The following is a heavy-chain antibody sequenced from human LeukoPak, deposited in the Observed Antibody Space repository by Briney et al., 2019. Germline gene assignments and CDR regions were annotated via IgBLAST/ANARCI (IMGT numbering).Heavy chain of an antibody. CDR1: GGSISGYY. V-gene: IGHV4-4*07. CDR3: ARDAGYCSSTSCYSWFDP. Sequence: PSETLSLTCSVSGGSISGYYWSWIRQPAGKGLEWIGRIYTSGSTNYNPSLKSRVTRSVDTSKNQFSLKLSSVTAADTAVYYCARDAGYCSSTSCYSWFDPWGQGTLVTVSS. J-gene: IGHJ5*02. CDR2: IYTSGST. D-gene: IGHD2-2*01.